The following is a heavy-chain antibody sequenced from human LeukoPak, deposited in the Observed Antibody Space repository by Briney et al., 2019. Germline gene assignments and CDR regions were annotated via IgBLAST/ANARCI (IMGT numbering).Heavy chain of an antibody. CDR1: GFTFRSFA. Sequence: GSLRLSCGAPGFTFRSFAMNWVRQAPGKGLGWVSYISSSGSTIYYADFVKGRFTISRDNAKNSLFLQMNSLRAEDTAIYYCARDRSGWYYFDYWGQGSLVTVSS. J-gene: IGHJ4*02. V-gene: IGHV3-48*03. CDR3: ARDRSGWYYFDY. CDR2: ISSSGSTI. D-gene: IGHD6-19*01.